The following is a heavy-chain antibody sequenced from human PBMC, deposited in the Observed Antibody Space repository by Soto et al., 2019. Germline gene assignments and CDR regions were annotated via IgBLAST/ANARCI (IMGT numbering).Heavy chain of an antibody. Sequence: SVKVSCKASGGTFSSYAISWVRRAPGQGLEWMGGIIPIFGTANYAQKFQGRVTITADESTSTAYMELSSLRSEDTAVYYCARLGLDSSYYYYGMDVWGQGTTVTVSS. CDR1: GGTFSSYA. V-gene: IGHV1-69*13. CDR3: ARLGLDSSYYYYGMDV. J-gene: IGHJ6*02. D-gene: IGHD6-13*01. CDR2: IIPIFGTA.